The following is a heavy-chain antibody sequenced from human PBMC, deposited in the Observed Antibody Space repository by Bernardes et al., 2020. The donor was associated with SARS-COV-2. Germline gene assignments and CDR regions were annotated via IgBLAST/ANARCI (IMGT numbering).Heavy chain of an antibody. J-gene: IGHJ5*02. CDR2: FDPEDGET. V-gene: IGHV1-24*01. CDR3: ATGPYDFWSGHNWFDP. CDR1: GYTLTELS. Sequence: ASVKVSCKVSGYTLTELSMHWVRQAPGKGLAWMGGFDPEDGETIYAQKFQGRVTMTEDTSTDTAYMELSSLRSEDTAVYYCATGPYDFWSGHNWFDPWGQGTLVTVSS. D-gene: IGHD3-3*01.